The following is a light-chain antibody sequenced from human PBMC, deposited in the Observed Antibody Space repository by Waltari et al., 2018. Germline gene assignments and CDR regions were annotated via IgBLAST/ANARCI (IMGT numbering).Light chain of an antibody. CDR2: DAS. CDR1: QSVGTY. V-gene: IGKV3-11*01. Sequence: SCRVSQSVGTYLAWYQQRPGKSPRLLIYDASYRATGIPARFSGSGSETDCTLTISSLQPEDFAVYYCQQRRNWPLTFGGGTRVQI. J-gene: IGKJ4*01. CDR3: QQRRNWPLT.